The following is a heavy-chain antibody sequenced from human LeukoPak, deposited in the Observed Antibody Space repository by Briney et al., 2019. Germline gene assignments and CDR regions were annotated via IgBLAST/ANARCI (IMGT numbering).Heavy chain of an antibody. V-gene: IGHV1-2*06. Sequence: GASVKVSCKASGYTFTGYYMHWVRQAPGQGLEWMGRINPNSGGTNYAQKFQGRVTMTRDTSISTAHMEVSRLRSDDTAVYYRARYITVGATYQHFDYWGQGTLVTVSS. CDR2: INPNSGGT. CDR3: ARYITVGATYQHFDY. J-gene: IGHJ4*02. D-gene: IGHD1-26*01. CDR1: GYTFTGYY.